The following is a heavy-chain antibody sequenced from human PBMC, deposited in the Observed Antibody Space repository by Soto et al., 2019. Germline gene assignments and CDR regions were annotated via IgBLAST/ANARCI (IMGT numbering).Heavy chain of an antibody. CDR1: GFTFSSYA. D-gene: IGHD1-26*01. CDR2: ISGSVGSS. Sequence: EVQLLESGGGVVQPGGSLRLSCAASGFTFSSYAMSWVRQAPGKGLEWVAAISGSVGSSDYADSVKGWFTISRDNSKKTLYMEMIGLRGEDTAVYYCEKVEGGDRYSGCYCSDFWGQGTMVTVSS. J-gene: IGHJ4*02. CDR3: EKVEGGDRYSGCYCSDF. V-gene: IGHV3-23*01.